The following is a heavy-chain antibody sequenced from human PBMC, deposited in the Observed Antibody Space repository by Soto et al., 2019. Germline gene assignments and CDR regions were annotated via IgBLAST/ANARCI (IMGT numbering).Heavy chain of an antibody. J-gene: IGHJ6*03. D-gene: IGHD6-6*01. CDR3: AKDRSSSDNYYYYYMDV. CDR1: GFTFSSYG. V-gene: IGHV3-30*18. CDR2: ISYDGSNK. Sequence: GGSLRLSCAASGFTFSSYGMHWVRQAPGKGLEWVAVISYDGSNKYYADSVKGRFTISRDNSKNTLYLQMNSLRAEDTAVYYCAKDRSSSDNYYYYYMDVWGKGTTVTVSS.